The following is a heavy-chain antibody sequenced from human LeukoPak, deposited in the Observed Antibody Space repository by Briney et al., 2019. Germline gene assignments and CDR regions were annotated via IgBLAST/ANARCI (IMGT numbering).Heavy chain of an antibody. Sequence: GGSLRLSCAASGFTFSSYGMHWVRQAPGKGLDWVAVISNDGSKKYYADSVKGRFAISRDNSKNTLSLQVSSLRTEDTAVYYCAKDRYSYAFEYSDSWGQGTLVTVSS. CDR1: GFTFSSYG. D-gene: IGHD5-18*01. CDR3: AKDRYSYAFEYSDS. J-gene: IGHJ4*02. V-gene: IGHV3-30*18. CDR2: ISNDGSKK.